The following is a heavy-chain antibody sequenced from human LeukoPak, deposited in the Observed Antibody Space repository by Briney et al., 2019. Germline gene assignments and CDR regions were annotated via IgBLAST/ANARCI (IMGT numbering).Heavy chain of an antibody. CDR1: GFTFSSXX. CDR3: ARDEYYYDSSGYFFYPTVYDAFDI. V-gene: IGHV3-33*01. Sequence: HGRSLRLSCAASGFTFSSXXXXXXXQXXXXGXEXXXXXXXXXXXXXYADSVKGRFIISRDXSKNTLYLQMKSLKAEDTALYYCARDEYYYDSSGYFFYPTVYDAFDIWGQGTLVTVSS. D-gene: IGHD3-22*01. CDR2: XXXXXXXX. J-gene: IGHJ3*02.